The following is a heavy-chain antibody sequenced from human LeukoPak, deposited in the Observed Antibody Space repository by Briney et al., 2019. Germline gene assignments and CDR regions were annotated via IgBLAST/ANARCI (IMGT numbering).Heavy chain of an antibody. D-gene: IGHD3-22*01. V-gene: IGHV4-34*01. CDR1: GGSFGGYY. CDR3: AREWFDGGYYYYYMDV. Sequence: SETLSLTWAVYGGSFGGYYWSWIRQPPGKGLEWIGEINHSGSTNYNPSLKSRVTISVDTSKNQFSLKLSSVTAADTAVYYCAREWFDGGYYYYYMDVWGKGTTVTVSS. J-gene: IGHJ6*03. CDR2: INHSGST.